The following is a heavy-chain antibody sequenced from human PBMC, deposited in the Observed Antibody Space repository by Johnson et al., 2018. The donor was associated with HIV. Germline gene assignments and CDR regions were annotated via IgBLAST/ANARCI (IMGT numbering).Heavy chain of an antibody. Sequence: VQLVESGGGLVKPGGSLRLSCAASGFTFSSYAMHWVRQAPGKGLEYVSAISSNGGSTYYANSVQGRFTISRNNCKNTLYLQIDSLRAEDMAVYYCCTSGYDPWEAFDIWGQGTMVTVSS. CDR1: GFTFSSYA. CDR3: CTSGYDPWEAFDI. J-gene: IGHJ3*02. CDR2: ISSNGGST. D-gene: IGHD5-12*01. V-gene: IGHV3-64*01.